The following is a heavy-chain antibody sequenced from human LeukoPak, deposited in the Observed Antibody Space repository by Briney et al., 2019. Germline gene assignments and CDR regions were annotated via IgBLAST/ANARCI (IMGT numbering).Heavy chain of an antibody. CDR2: IKSKTDGGTT. CDR1: GFTFSHAW. V-gene: IGHV3-15*01. J-gene: IGHJ4*02. CDR3: STDSSGHYPAFDY. D-gene: IGHD3-22*01. Sequence: GGSLRLSCAASGFTFSHAWMSWVRQAPGKGLEWLGRIKSKTDGGTTDYAAPVKGRFTISRDDSKNTLYLQMNSLKTEDTAVYYCSTDSSGHYPAFDYWGQGTLVTVSS.